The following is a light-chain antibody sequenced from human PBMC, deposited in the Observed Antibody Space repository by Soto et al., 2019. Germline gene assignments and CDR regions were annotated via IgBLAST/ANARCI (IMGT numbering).Light chain of an antibody. V-gene: IGLV2-14*03. J-gene: IGLJ1*01. CDR3: CSYTTSGPDV. CDR1: SSDFGGYKY. Sequence: QSALTQPASVSGSPGQSITISCTGTSSDFGGYKYVSWYQQHPGEAPKLIIYDVTNRPSGVSDRFSGSKSGDTASLTISGLQADDEADFYCCSYTTSGPDVFGSGTKVTVL. CDR2: DVT.